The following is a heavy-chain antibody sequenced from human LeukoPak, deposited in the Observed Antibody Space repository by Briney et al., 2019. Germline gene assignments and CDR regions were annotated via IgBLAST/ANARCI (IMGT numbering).Heavy chain of an antibody. V-gene: IGHV3-21*01. CDR3: ATDCIRAATKAIDY. D-gene: IGHD3-10*01. Sequence: GGSLGLSCAASGFIFSTYSMNWVRQAPGKGLEWVSSISSSSSYIYYADSVKGRFTISRDNAKNSLYLQMNSLRAEDTAVYYCATDCIRAATKAIDYWGQGTLVTASS. CDR2: ISSSSSYI. J-gene: IGHJ4*02. CDR1: GFIFSTYS.